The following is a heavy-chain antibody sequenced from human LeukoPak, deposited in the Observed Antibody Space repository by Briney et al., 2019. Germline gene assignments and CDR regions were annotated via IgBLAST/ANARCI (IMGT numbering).Heavy chain of an antibody. V-gene: IGHV4-38-2*02. CDR2: FYHGGST. CDR1: GYSISTGYY. J-gene: IGHJ6*03. CDR3: ARVRRTYYYYMDV. Sequence: PSETLSLTCTVSGYSISTGYYWDWIRQPPGKGLEWIGTFYHGGSTYYNPSLKSRVTISVDTSKNQFSLKLSSVTAADTAVYYCARVRRTYYYYMDVWGKGTTVTVSS.